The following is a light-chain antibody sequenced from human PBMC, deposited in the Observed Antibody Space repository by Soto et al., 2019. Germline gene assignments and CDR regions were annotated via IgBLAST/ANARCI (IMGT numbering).Light chain of an antibody. CDR2: EVS. J-gene: IGLJ3*02. CDR3: SSYTVRKSWV. V-gene: IGLV2-14*01. Sequence: QSALTQPASVSGSPGQSITISCTGTSSDVGGYNYVSWYQQHPGKAPKLMIYEVSNRPSGVSNRFSGSKSGNTASLTISGLQAEDEADYYCSSYTVRKSWVFGGGTKVTVL. CDR1: SSDVGGYNY.